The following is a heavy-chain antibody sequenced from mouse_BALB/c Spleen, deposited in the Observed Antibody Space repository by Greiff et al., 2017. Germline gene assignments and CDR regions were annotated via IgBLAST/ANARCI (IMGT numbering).Heavy chain of an antibody. V-gene: IGHV2-9*02. D-gene: IGHD1-1*01. CDR2: IWAGGST. CDR3: ARARYYYGSSHYFDY. CDR1: GFSLTSYG. J-gene: IGHJ2*01. Sequence: VKLQESGPGLVAPSQSLSITCTVSGFSLTSYGVHWVRQPPGKGLEWLGVIWAGGSTNYNSALMSRLSISKDNSKSQVFLKMNSLQTDDTAMYYCARARYYYGSSHYFDYWGQGTTLTVSS.